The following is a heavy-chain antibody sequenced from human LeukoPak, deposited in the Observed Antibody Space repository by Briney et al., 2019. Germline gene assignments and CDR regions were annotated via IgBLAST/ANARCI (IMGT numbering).Heavy chain of an antibody. CDR2: IYYSGST. Sequence: SQTLSLTCTVSGGSISSGGYYWSWIRQHPGKGLEWIGYIYYSGSTYYNPSLKSRVTISADTSKNQFSLMLSSVTAADTAVYYCARDAYSTTITRFYFDYWGQGTLVTVSS. D-gene: IGHD4-17*01. CDR1: GGSISSGGYY. V-gene: IGHV4-31*03. J-gene: IGHJ4*02. CDR3: ARDAYSTTITRFYFDY.